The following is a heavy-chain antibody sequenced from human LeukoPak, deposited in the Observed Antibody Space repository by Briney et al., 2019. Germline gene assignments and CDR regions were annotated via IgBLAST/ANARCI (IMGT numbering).Heavy chain of an antibody. CDR1: GYTFTGYF. V-gene: IGHV1-2*02. Sequence: ASVKVSCKASGYTFTGYFIHWVRQAPGQGLEWMGWINPNSGVTDSAQKFQGRVTMTRDTSVSTAYMELSRLISDDTAVYYCARDHRDYDAFDMWGQGAMVTVSS. CDR2: INPNSGVT. CDR3: ARDHRDYDAFDM. J-gene: IGHJ3*02. D-gene: IGHD4-17*01.